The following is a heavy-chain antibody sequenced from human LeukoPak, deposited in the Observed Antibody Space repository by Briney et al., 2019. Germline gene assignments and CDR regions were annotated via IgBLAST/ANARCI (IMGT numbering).Heavy chain of an antibody. CDR1: GYTFTSYA. D-gene: IGHD6-19*01. V-gene: IGHV7-4-1*02. Sequence: ASVKVSCKASGYTFTSYAMNWVRQAPGQGLEWMGWINTNTGSPTYAQGFTGRFVFSLDTSVSTAYLQISSLKAEDTAVYYCARDSAVAGRVSRFDPWGQGTLVTVSS. CDR2: INTNTGSP. J-gene: IGHJ5*02. CDR3: ARDSAVAGRVSRFDP.